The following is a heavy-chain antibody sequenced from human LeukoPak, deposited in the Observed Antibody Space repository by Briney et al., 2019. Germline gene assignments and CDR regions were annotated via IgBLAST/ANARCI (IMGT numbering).Heavy chain of an antibody. Sequence: SETLSLTCTVSGGSISSYYWSWVRQPPGKGLEWVGYIYYSGSTNYNPSLKSRVTISVDTSKNQFSLKLSSVTAADTAVYYCARSNYYYYMDVWGKGTTVTVSS. CDR2: IYYSGST. V-gene: IGHV4-59*01. J-gene: IGHJ6*03. CDR3: ARSNYYYYMDV. CDR1: GGSISSYY.